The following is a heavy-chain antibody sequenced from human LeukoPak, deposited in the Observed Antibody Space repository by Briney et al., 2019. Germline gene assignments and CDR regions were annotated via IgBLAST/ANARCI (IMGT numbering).Heavy chain of an antibody. CDR3: ARGGDYVPY. V-gene: IGHV3-74*01. D-gene: IGHD4-17*01. J-gene: IGHJ4*02. CDR1: GFTFSNAW. CDR2: INSDGSST. Sequence: PGGSLRLSCAASGFTFSNAWMSWVRQAPGKGLVWVSRINSDGSSTIYADSVKGRFTISRDNAKNTLYLQMNSLRAEDTAVYYCARGGDYVPYWGQGTLVTVSS.